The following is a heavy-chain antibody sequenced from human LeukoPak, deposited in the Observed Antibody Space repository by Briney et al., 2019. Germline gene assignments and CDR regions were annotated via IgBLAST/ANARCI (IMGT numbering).Heavy chain of an antibody. V-gene: IGHV4-59*08. CDR3: AGHVEGRSSWYYY. CDR2: IYYSGST. CDR1: GGSISSYY. D-gene: IGHD6-13*01. Sequence: SETLSLTCTVSGGSISSYYWSLIRQPPGKGLEWIGYIYYSGSTNYNPSLKSRVTISVDTSKNQFSLKLSSVTAADTAVYYCAGHVEGRSSWYYYWGQGTLVTVSS. J-gene: IGHJ4*02.